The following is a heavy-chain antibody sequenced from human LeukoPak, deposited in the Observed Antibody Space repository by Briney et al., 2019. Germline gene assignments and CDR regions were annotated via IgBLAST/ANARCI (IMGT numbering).Heavy chain of an antibody. J-gene: IGHJ4*02. Sequence: ASVKVSCKASGYTFTGYYMHWVRQAPGQGLEWMGWINPNSGGTNYAQKFQGRVTLTRDTSISTAYMELSRLRSDDTAVYYRARIFRDGYNYVDYWGQGTLVTVSS. CDR2: INPNSGGT. CDR1: GYTFTGYY. D-gene: IGHD5-24*01. V-gene: IGHV1-2*02. CDR3: ARIFRDGYNYVDY.